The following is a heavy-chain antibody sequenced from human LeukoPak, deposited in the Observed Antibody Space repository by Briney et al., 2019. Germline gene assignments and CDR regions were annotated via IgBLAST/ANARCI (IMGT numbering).Heavy chain of an antibody. CDR3: AREWGLESSGYYYAY. Sequence: SVKVSCKASGGTFSSYAISWVRQAPGQGFEWMGGITPIFGTANFAQKFQGRVSITADGSTSTAFMELSSLRSEDTAVYYCAREWGLESSGYYYAYWGQGTLVTVSS. J-gene: IGHJ4*02. CDR1: GGTFSSYA. D-gene: IGHD3-22*01. V-gene: IGHV1-69*13. CDR2: ITPIFGTA.